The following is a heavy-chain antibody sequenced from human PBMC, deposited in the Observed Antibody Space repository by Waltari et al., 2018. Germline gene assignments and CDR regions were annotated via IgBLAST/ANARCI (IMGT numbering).Heavy chain of an antibody. J-gene: IGHJ4*02. D-gene: IGHD6-19*01. CDR2: IYSGGST. CDR3: ARWQQWPVRAFDY. CDR1: GFIVRSNY. Sequence: EVQLVESGGGLIQPGGSLRLSCAASGFIVRSNYMSWVRQAPGRGLEAVSLIYSGGSTYYADSVKGRFTISRDNSKNTLYLQMDSLSVEDTAVYYCARWQQWPVRAFDYWGQGTLVTVSS. V-gene: IGHV3-53*01.